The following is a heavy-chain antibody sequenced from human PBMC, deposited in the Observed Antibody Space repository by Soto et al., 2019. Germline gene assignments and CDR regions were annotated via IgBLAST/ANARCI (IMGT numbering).Heavy chain of an antibody. Sequence: NPSETLSLTCAVSGYSISSGYYWGWIRQPPGKGLEWIGSIYHSGSTYYNPSLKSRVTISVDTSKNQFSLKLSSVTAADTAVYYCARDDSYSSSWQGYYFDYWGQGTLVTVSS. V-gene: IGHV4-38-2*02. CDR3: ARDDSYSSSWQGYYFDY. CDR2: IYHSGST. J-gene: IGHJ4*02. D-gene: IGHD6-13*01. CDR1: GYSISSGYY.